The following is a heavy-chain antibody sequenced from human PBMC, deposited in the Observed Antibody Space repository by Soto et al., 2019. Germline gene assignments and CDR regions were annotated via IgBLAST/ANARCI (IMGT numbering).Heavy chain of an antibody. J-gene: IGHJ5*02. CDR3: ARVYCSGGSCYNPLNWFDP. D-gene: IGHD2-15*01. CDR2: IYFSGST. V-gene: IGHV4-30-4*01. CDR1: GGSISSGDYY. Sequence: QVQLQESGPGLVKPSQTLSLTCTVSGGSISSGDYYWSWIRQPPGKGLEWIGYIYFSGSTYYNPSLKNRVTISVDTSKNQFSLKLSSVTAEDTAVYYCARVYCSGGSCYNPLNWFDPWGQGTLVTVSS.